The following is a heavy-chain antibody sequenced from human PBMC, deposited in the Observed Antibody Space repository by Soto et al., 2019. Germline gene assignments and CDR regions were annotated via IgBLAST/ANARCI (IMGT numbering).Heavy chain of an antibody. J-gene: IGHJ5*02. D-gene: IGHD2-15*01. CDR2: INHSGST. V-gene: IGHV4-34*01. Sequence: TSETLSLTCAVYGGSFSGYYWSWIRQPPGKGLEWIGEINHSGSTNYNPSLKSRVTISVDTSKNQFSLKLSSVTAADTAVYYCARGAARVVVVAATRNNWFDPWGQGTLVTVSS. CDR3: ARGAARVVVVAATRNNWFDP. CDR1: GGSFSGYY.